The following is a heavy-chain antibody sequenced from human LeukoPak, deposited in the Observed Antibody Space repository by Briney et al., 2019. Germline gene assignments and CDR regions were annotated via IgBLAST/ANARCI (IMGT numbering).Heavy chain of an antibody. J-gene: IGHJ4*02. CDR2: IYSSGST. Sequence: SETLSLTCTVSDGSISGHYWNWIRHPAGKGLEWIGRIYSSGSTIYNPSLKSRVTISVDTSKNQFSLKLSSVTAADTAVYYCARGDYYGSGATGGYYFDYWGQGTLVTVSS. CDR1: DGSISGHY. CDR3: ARGDYYGSGATGGYYFDY. V-gene: IGHV4-4*07. D-gene: IGHD3-10*01.